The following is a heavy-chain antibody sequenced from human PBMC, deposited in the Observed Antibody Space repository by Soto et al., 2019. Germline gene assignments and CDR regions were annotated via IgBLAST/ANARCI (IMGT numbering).Heavy chain of an antibody. D-gene: IGHD6-13*01. V-gene: IGHV3-30*18. CDR3: PKVSGIAAAGPFYFDY. CDR2: ISYDGSNK. J-gene: IGHJ4*02. CDR1: GFTFSSYC. Sequence: VGSLRLACAAWGFTFSSYCMHWVPQAPGKGLEWVAVISYDGSNKYYADSVKGRFTISRDNSKNTLYLQMNSLRAEDTAVYYCPKVSGIAAAGPFYFDYWGQGTLVTVSS.